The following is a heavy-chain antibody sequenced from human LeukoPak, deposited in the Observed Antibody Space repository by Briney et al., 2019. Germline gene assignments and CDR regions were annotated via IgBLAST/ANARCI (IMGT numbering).Heavy chain of an antibody. CDR2: IHLRGLT. CDR3: SRENGAFSPFGY. J-gene: IGHJ4*02. Sequence: PSGTLSLTCDVSGGSVTSTNWWSWVRQPPGHGLEWIGEIHLRGLTNYNPSLSSRVTMSLDTSKNYVSLNLTSVTAADTAVYYCSRENGAFSPFGYWGQGALVIVRS. CDR1: GGSVTSTNW. V-gene: IGHV4-4*02. D-gene: IGHD2-8*01.